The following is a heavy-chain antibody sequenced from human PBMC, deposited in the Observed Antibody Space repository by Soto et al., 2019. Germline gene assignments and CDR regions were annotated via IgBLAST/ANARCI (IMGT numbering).Heavy chain of an antibody. CDR3: ARDTRAPIAAAFWFDP. CDR1: GGSISSYY. V-gene: IGHV4-59*08. D-gene: IGHD6-13*01. J-gene: IGHJ5*02. Sequence: PSETLSLTCTVSGGSISSYYWSWIRQPPGKGLEWIGYIYYSGSTNYNPSLKSRVTISVDTSKNQFSLKLSSVTAADTAVYYCARDTRAPIAAAFWFDPWGQGTLVTVSS. CDR2: IYYSGST.